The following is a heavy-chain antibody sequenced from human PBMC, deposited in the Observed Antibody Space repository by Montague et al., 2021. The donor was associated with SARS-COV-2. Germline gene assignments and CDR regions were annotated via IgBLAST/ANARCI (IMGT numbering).Heavy chain of an antibody. V-gene: IGHV2-70*01. CDR1: GFSLCTSGMC. CDR3: ARIPSLRYFDWSIIPGQLQGYYYYYGMDV. D-gene: IGHD3-9*01. J-gene: IGHJ6*02. Sequence: PALVKPTQTLTLTCTFSGFSLCTSGMCVSWIRQPPGKALEWLALIDWDDDKYYSTSLKTRLTISKDTSKNQVVLTMTNMDPVDTATYYCARIPSLRYFDWSIIPGQLQGYYYYYGMDVWGQGTTVTVSS. CDR2: IDWDDDK.